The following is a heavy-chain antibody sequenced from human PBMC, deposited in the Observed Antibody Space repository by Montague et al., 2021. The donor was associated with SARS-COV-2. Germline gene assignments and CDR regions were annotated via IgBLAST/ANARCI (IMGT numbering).Heavy chain of an antibody. D-gene: IGHD3-3*01. V-gene: IGHV1-2*02. Sequence: SVKVSCKASGYTFSDYYMHWVRQAPGQGLECMGWINPNSGGTDYAQKFQGRVTMTRDTSISTAYMELSRLRSDDTAVYYCARGVGEMGWLYAFDIWGQGTMVTVSS. J-gene: IGHJ3*02. CDR3: ARGVGEMGWLYAFDI. CDR1: GYTFSDYY. CDR2: INPNSGGT.